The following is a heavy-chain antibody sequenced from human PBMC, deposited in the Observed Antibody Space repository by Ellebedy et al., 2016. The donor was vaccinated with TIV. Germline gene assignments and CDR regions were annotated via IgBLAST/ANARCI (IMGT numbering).Heavy chain of an antibody. D-gene: IGHD1-26*01. V-gene: IGHV1-3*01. CDR3: AGVKWELPLDY. CDR2: FNAGNGNT. Sequence: AASVKVSCKASGYTFTSYAMHSVRQAPGQRLEWMGWFNAGNGNTKYSQKFQGRVTITRDTSASTAYMELSSMRSEDTAVYYCAGVKWELPLDYWGQGTLVTVSS. CDR1: GYTFTSYA. J-gene: IGHJ4*02.